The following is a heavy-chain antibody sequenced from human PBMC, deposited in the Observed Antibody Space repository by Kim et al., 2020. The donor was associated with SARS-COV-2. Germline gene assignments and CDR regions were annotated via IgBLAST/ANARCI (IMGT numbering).Heavy chain of an antibody. D-gene: IGHD1-26*01. CDR1: GFTFSSYW. Sequence: GGSLRLSCAASGFTFSSYWMSWVRQAPGKGLEWVANIKQDGSEKYYVDSVKGRFTISRDNAKNSLYLQMNSLRAEERHGYYCARPSYSGSTFFDYWGKGT. J-gene: IGHJ4*02. CDR2: IKQDGSEK. CDR3: ARPSYSGSTFFDY. V-gene: IGHV3-7*01.